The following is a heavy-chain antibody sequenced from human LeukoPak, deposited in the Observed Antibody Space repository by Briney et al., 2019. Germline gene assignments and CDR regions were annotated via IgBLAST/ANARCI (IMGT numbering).Heavy chain of an antibody. D-gene: IGHD6-25*01. CDR1: GFTFSSYA. CDR2: ISYDGSNK. J-gene: IGHJ6*03. V-gene: IGHV3-30*01. Sequence: PGRSLRLSCAASGFTFSSYAMHWVRQAPGKGLEWVAVISYDGSNKYYADSVKGRFTISRDNSKNTLYLQMNSLRAEDTAVYYCARDAAAAPPVYYYYMDVWGKGTTVTVSS. CDR3: ARDAAAAPPVYYYYMDV.